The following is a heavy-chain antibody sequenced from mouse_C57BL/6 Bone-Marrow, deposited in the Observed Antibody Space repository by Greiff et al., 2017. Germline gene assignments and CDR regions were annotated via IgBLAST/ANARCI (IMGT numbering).Heavy chain of an antibody. Sequence: QVQLQQPGAELVRPGSSVKLSCKASGYTFTSYWMHWVKQRPIQGLEWIGNIDPSDSETHYNQKFKDKATLTVDKSSSTAYMQLSSLTSEDSAVYYCATQYYGSSLDYWGQGTTLTVSS. CDR2: IDPSDSET. CDR1: GYTFTSYW. J-gene: IGHJ2*01. D-gene: IGHD1-1*01. CDR3: ATQYYGSSLDY. V-gene: IGHV1-52*01.